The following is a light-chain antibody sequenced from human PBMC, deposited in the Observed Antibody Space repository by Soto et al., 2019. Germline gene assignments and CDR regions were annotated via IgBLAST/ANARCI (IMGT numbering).Light chain of an antibody. J-gene: IGKJ1*01. V-gene: IGKV1-39*01. CDR3: QQGYSTPWT. Sequence: IQIAPSPSSLSASVGDKVTHTCRASQSIGTYLHWYQQKAGKAPKLLIYAASNLQSGVPSRFSGSGSGTDFTLTMNSLQPEDFATYYCQQGYSTPWTFGQGTKVDIK. CDR2: AAS. CDR1: QSIGTY.